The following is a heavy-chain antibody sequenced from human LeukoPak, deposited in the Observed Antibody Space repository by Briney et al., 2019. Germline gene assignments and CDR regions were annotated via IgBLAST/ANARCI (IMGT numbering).Heavy chain of an antibody. CDR3: ARDMGYGTGSPYYFDY. Sequence: PGGSLRLSCAASGFTFGDYYMTWIRLAPGKGLEWVSYISSSGSTTNYADSVKGRFTISRDNAKNSLNLQMNSLRAEDTAVYHCARDMGYGTGSPYYFDYWGQGTLVTVSS. CDR1: GFTFGDYY. CDR2: ISSSGSTT. D-gene: IGHD3-10*01. V-gene: IGHV3-11*01. J-gene: IGHJ4*02.